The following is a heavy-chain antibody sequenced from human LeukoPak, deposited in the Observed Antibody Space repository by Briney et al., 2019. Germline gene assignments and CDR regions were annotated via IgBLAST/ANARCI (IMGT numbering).Heavy chain of an antibody. J-gene: IGHJ5*02. V-gene: IGHV3-21*01. CDR1: GFTFSSYS. CDR2: ISSSSSYI. D-gene: IGHD6-13*01. Sequence: GGSLRLFCAASGFTFSSYSMNWVRQAPGKGLEWVSSISSSSSYIYYADSVKGRFTISRDNAKNSLYLQMNSLRAEDTAVYYCARYAAAGIGWFDPWGQGTLVTVSS. CDR3: ARYAAAGIGWFDP.